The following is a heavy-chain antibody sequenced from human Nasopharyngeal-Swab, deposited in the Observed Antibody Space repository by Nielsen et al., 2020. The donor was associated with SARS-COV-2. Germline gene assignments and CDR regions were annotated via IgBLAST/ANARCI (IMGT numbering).Heavy chain of an antibody. J-gene: IGHJ6*03. CDR2: VDSSGST. Sequence: SETLSLTCTVSGGSISSYYWSWIRQPPGKGLEWIGCVDSSGSTNYKPSLKSRVTISVDTSKNQFSLKLSSVTAADTAVYYCARGELLNSYYYYYMDVWGKGTTVTVSS. CDR3: ARGELLNSYYYYYMDV. V-gene: IGHV4-59*08. CDR1: GGSISSYY. D-gene: IGHD1-26*01.